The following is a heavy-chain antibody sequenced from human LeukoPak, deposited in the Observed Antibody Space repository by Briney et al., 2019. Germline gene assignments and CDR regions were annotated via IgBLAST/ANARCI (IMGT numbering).Heavy chain of an antibody. Sequence: GGSLRLSCAASGFTFSSYAMSWVRQAPGKGLEWVSAISGSGGGTYYADSVKGRFTISRDSSKNTLYLQMNSLRAEDTAVYYCAKDPTDGSGSYYWSDYWGQGTLVTVSS. CDR2: ISGSGGGT. CDR1: GFTFSSYA. D-gene: IGHD3-10*01. V-gene: IGHV3-23*01. CDR3: AKDPTDGSGSYYWSDY. J-gene: IGHJ4*02.